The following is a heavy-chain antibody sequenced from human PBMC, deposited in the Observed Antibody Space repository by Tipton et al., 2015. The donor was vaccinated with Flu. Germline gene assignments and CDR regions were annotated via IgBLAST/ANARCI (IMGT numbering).Heavy chain of an antibody. CDR1: GGSVRSSFYY. CDR2: TDYGGRT. CDR3: ARSDYYVADHY. J-gene: IGHJ4*02. V-gene: IGHV4-39*07. D-gene: IGHD3-10*02. Sequence: TLSLTCTVSGGSVRSSFYYWGWIRQPPGKGLEWIGSTDYGGRTYSNPSLKSRVTISLDTSKNQVSLRLSSVTAADTAVYYCARSDYYVADHYWGQGTLVTFSS.